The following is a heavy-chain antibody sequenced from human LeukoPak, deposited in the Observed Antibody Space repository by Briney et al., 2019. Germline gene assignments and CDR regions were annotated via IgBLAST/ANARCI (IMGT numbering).Heavy chain of an antibody. CDR2: INHSGST. D-gene: IGHD3-10*01. CDR3: ARVRGSFYYAEIDY. Sequence: TLSLTCAVYGGSFSVYYWSWIRQPPGKGLEWIGEINHSGSTNYNPSLKSRVTMSVDTSKNQFSLKLSSVTAADTAVYFCARVRGSFYYAEIDYWGQGTLVTVSS. CDR1: GGSFSVYY. J-gene: IGHJ4*02. V-gene: IGHV4-34*01.